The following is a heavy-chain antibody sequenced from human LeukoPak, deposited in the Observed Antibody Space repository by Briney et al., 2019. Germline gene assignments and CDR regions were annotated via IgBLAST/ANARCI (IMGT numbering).Heavy chain of an antibody. V-gene: IGHV4-39*07. CDR1: GGSISSGSYY. Sequence: PSETLSLTCTVSGGSISSGSYYWSWIRQPPGKGLEWIGEINHSGSTNHNPSLKSRVTISVDTSKNRFSLKLSSVTAADTAVYYCADSSWYRFPQITFDYWGQGTLVTVSS. CDR2: INHSGST. J-gene: IGHJ4*02. D-gene: IGHD6-13*01. CDR3: ADSSWYRFPQITFDY.